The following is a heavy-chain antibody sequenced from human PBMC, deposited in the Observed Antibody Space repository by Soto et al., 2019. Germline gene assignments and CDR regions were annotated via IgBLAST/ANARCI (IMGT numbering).Heavy chain of an antibody. CDR1: GFTFDDYA. D-gene: IGHD3-10*01. Sequence: VQLVESGGGLVQPGRSLRLSCAASGFTFDDYAMHWVRQAPGKGLEWVSGISWNSGSIGYADSVKGRFTISRDNAKNSLYLQMNSLRAEDTALYYCAKVLYGSGSYHTSSYYFDYWGQGTLVTVSS. V-gene: IGHV3-9*01. CDR2: ISWNSGSI. CDR3: AKVLYGSGSYHTSSYYFDY. J-gene: IGHJ4*02.